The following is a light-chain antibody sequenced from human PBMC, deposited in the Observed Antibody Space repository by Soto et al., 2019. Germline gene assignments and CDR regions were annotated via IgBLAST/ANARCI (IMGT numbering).Light chain of an antibody. CDR2: GAS. Sequence: EIVLMQSPGTLSLSPGERATLSCRASQTVGRNYLAWYQQKPGQTPRLLIHGASNRATGIPDRISGSGSETDFTLIISRLEPEDFAVYYCQQYASSPLTFGGGTKVEIK. CDR3: QQYASSPLT. CDR1: QTVGRNY. J-gene: IGKJ4*01. V-gene: IGKV3-20*01.